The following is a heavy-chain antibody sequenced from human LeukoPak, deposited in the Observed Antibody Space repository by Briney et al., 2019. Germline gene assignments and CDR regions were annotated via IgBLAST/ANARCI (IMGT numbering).Heavy chain of an antibody. Sequence: ASVKVSCKASGYTFTSYYMHWVRQAPGQGLEWMGIINPSGGSTSYAQKFQGRVTMTRDTSTSTVYMELSSLRSEDAAVYYCARDPGDKHFDYWGQGTLVTVSS. CDR3: ARDPGDKHFDY. V-gene: IGHV1-46*01. CDR1: GYTFTSYY. CDR2: INPSGGST. J-gene: IGHJ4*02.